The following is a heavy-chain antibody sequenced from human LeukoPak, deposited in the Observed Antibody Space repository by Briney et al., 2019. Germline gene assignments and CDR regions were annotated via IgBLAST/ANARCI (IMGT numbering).Heavy chain of an antibody. CDR1: GFTFSSYW. Sequence: GGSLRLSCAASGFTFSSYWMSWVRQAPGKGLEWVANIKQDGSEKYYVDSVKGRFTISRDNAKNSLYLQMNSLRAEDTAVYYCARRHIRGGQWHAFDIWGQGTMVTVSS. D-gene: IGHD3-10*01. J-gene: IGHJ3*02. CDR2: IKQDGSEK. V-gene: IGHV3-7*01. CDR3: ARRHIRGGQWHAFDI.